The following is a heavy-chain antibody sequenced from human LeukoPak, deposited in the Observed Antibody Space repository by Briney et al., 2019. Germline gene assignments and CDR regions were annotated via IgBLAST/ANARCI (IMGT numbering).Heavy chain of an antibody. CDR2: INAGNGNT. J-gene: IGHJ3*02. Sequence: ASVKVSCKASGYTFTSYAMHWVRQAPGQRLEWMGWINAGNGNTKYSQKFQGRVTITRDTSASTAYMELSSLRSEDTAVYYCAREFSEGGWYRKSAFDIWGQGTMVTVSS. D-gene: IGHD6-19*01. V-gene: IGHV1-3*01. CDR3: AREFSEGGWYRKSAFDI. CDR1: GYTFTSYA.